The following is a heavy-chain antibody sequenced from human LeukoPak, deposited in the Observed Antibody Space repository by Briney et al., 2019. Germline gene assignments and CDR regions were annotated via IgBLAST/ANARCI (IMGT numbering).Heavy chain of an antibody. CDR1: GGSISSGSYY. CDR3: ARDFGYAFDI. CDR2: IYTSGST. J-gene: IGHJ3*02. D-gene: IGHD3-16*01. Sequence: SETLSLTCTVSGGSISSGSYYWSWIRQPAGKGLEWIGRIYTSGSTNYNPSLKSRVTTSVDTSKNQFSLKLSSVTAADTAVYYCARDFGYAFDIWGQGTMVTVSS. V-gene: IGHV4-61*02.